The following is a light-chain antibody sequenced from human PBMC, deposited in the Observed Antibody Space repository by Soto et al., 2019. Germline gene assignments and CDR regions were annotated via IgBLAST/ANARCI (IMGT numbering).Light chain of an antibody. CDR3: QLSQQRSDWPPIT. CDR1: QIILTN. Sequence: EIMMTQSPATLSVSPGERATLSCRSSQIILTNLAWYQQKPGQAPRLLIYGASTRATGIPARFSGSGSGTDFTLTISSLEPEDFAVYYCQLSQQRSDWPPITFGQGTRLEIK. CDR2: GAS. V-gene: IGKV3-15*01. J-gene: IGKJ5*01.